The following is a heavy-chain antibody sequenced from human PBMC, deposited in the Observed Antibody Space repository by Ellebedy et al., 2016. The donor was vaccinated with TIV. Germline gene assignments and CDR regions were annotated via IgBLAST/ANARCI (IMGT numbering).Heavy chain of an antibody. D-gene: IGHD5-18*01. CDR2: ISGSGGST. CDR3: ARDQAAMAAFDY. J-gene: IGHJ4*02. V-gene: IGHV3-23*01. Sequence: GESLKISXAASGFTFSSYAMSWVRQAPGKGLEWVSTISGSGGSTYYADSVKGRFTISRDNSKNTLYLQMNSLRAEDTAVYYCARDQAAMAAFDYWGQGTLVTVSS. CDR1: GFTFSSYA.